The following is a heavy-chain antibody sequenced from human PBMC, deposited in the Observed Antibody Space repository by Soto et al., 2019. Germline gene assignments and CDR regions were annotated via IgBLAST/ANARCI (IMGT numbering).Heavy chain of an antibody. Sequence: PSETLSLTCTVSGGSISSYYWSWIRQPPGKGLEWIGYIYYSGSTNYNPSLKSRVTISVDTSKNQFSLKLSSVTAADTAVYYCARITLGWFDPWGQGTLVTVSS. CDR1: GGSISSYY. J-gene: IGHJ5*02. CDR3: ARITLGWFDP. D-gene: IGHD3-16*01. V-gene: IGHV4-59*01. CDR2: IYYSGST.